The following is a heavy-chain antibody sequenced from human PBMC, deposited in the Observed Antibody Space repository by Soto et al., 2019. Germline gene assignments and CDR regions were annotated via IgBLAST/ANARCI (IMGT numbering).Heavy chain of an antibody. J-gene: IGHJ4*02. CDR3: ARGYYSGSNPSSFDY. CDR2: ITPTLNIA. D-gene: IGHD1-26*01. V-gene: IGHV1-69*01. Sequence: QLQLVQSGAEVREPGSSVKVSCKASGGTFSSYTVIWVRQAPGQGLEWMGGITPTLNIAKYAEKFQGRVTINSDESTSTDNMHLSSLRSDETAVYFCARGYYSGSNPSSFDYWGQGTLVAVSS. CDR1: GGTFSSYT.